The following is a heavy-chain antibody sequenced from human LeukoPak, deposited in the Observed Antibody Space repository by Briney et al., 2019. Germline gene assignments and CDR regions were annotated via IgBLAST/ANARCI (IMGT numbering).Heavy chain of an antibody. J-gene: IGHJ6*02. CDR3: ARADCISHNCHPTHYYYYYYMDV. Sequence: ASVKVSCKASGGTFSSYAISWVRQAPGQGLEWMGGIIPIFGTANYAQKFQGRVTITTDESTSTAYMELSSLRSEDTAVYYCARADCISHNCHPTHYYYYYYMDVWAREPWSPSP. D-gene: IGHD1-1*01. CDR1: GGTFSSYA. CDR2: IIPIFGTA. V-gene: IGHV1-69*05.